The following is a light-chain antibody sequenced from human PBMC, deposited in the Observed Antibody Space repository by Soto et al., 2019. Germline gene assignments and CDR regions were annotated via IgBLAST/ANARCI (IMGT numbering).Light chain of an antibody. V-gene: IGKV3-11*01. CDR3: QQRGNWPPT. CDR2: DTS. J-gene: IGKJ3*01. CDR1: QSVSNNY. Sequence: EIVLTQSPGTLSLSPGERATLACRASQSVSNNYLAWYQQKPGQAPRLLIYDTSNRATGIPARFSGSGSRTDFTLTISSLDPEDFAVYYCQQRGNWPPTFGPGTKVDIK.